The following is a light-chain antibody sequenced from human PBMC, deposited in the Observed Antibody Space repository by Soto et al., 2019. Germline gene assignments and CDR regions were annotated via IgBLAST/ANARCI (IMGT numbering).Light chain of an antibody. J-gene: IGLJ1*01. CDR2: END. CDR3: GTWDSSLCIFV. Sequence: QSVLTQPPSVSAAPGQMVTMSCSGGSSNIGAHYVSWHQQLPGTAPKLLIYENDKRPSGIPGLFSGSNSDTSATLGITGLEAGDEADYYCGTWDSSLCIFVFGTGTKVTVL. V-gene: IGLV1-51*02. CDR1: SSNIGAHY.